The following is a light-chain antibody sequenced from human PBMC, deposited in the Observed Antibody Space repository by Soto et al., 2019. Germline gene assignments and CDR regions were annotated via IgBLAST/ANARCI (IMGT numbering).Light chain of an antibody. CDR3: AAWDDSLNGAYV. CDR1: SSNIGSNT. Sequence: QSVLTQPPSASGTPGQRVTISCSGSSSNIGSNTVNWYQQLPGTAPKLLIYSNDRRPSGVPDRFAGSKSGTSASLAISGLQSEDDSDYYCAAWDDSLNGAYVFGTGTEVTVL. CDR2: SND. J-gene: IGLJ1*01. V-gene: IGLV1-44*01.